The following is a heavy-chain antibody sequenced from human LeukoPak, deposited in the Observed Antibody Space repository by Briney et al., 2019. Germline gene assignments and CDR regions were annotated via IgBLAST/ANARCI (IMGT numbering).Heavy chain of an antibody. CDR2: IYYSGST. D-gene: IGHD2-2*01. V-gene: IGHV4-39*07. Sequence: SETLSLTCTVSGGSISSSSYYWGWIRQPPGKGLEWIGSIYYSGSTYYNPSLKSRVTISVDTSKNQFSLKLSSVTAADTAVYYCARGDNCSSTCNWFDPWGQGTLVTVSS. CDR3: ARGDNCSSTCNWFDP. J-gene: IGHJ5*02. CDR1: GGSISSSSYY.